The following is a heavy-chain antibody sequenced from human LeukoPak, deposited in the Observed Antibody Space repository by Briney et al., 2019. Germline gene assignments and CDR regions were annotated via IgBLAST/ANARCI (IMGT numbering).Heavy chain of an antibody. CDR1: GFSFSRFS. CDR2: LSYDGSNK. Sequence: PGRSLRLSCAASGFSFSRFSMHWVRQAPGKGLEWVAVLSYDGSNKYYGDSVKGRFTISRDNSKNTLYLQMNSLRVEDTAVYYCAAAPYASGWDGLDYWHQGTLVTVSS. J-gene: IGHJ4*02. CDR3: AAAPYASGWDGLDY. V-gene: IGHV3-30-3*01. D-gene: IGHD6-19*01.